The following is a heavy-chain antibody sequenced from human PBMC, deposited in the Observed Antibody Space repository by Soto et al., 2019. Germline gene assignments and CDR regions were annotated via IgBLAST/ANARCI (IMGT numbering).Heavy chain of an antibody. Sequence: PSETLSLTCTVSGGSISSYYWSWIRQPPGKGLEWIGYIYYSGSTNYNPSLKSRVTISVDTSKNQFSLKLSSVTAADTAVYYCARTAARRTTDFDYWGQGTLVTVSS. CDR2: IYYSGST. CDR1: GGSISSYY. V-gene: IGHV4-59*01. J-gene: IGHJ4*02. CDR3: ARTAARRTTDFDY. D-gene: IGHD6-6*01.